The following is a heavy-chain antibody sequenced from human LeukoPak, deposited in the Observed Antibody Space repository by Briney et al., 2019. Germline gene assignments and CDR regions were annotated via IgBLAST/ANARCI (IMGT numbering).Heavy chain of an antibody. CDR2: IIPILGIA. J-gene: IGHJ4*02. Sequence: WASVKVSCKASGGTFSSYAISWVRQAPGQGLEWMGRIIPILGIANYAQKFQGRVTITADKSTSTAYMELSSLRSEDTALYYCAKGHALDYWGQGTLVTVSS. V-gene: IGHV1-69*04. CDR3: AKGHALDY. CDR1: GGTFSSYA.